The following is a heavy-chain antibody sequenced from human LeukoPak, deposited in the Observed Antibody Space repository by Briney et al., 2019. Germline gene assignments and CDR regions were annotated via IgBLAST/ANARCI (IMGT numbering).Heavy chain of an antibody. V-gene: IGHV1-18*01. CDR2: ISAYNGNT. J-gene: IGHJ4*02. D-gene: IGHD3-3*01. Sequence: ASVKVSCKASGYTFTSYGISWVRQAPGQGLEWMGWISAYNGNTNYAQKLQGRVTMTTDTSTSTAYMELRSLRSDDTAVYYCASDPYDFWSGCSPRLADYWGQGTLVTVSS. CDR1: GYTFTSYG. CDR3: ASDPYDFWSGCSPRLADY.